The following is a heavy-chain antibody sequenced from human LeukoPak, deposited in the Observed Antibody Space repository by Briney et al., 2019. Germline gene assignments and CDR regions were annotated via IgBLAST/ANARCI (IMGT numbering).Heavy chain of an antibody. CDR2: IYYSGST. D-gene: IGHD5-12*01. J-gene: IGHJ4*02. CDR1: SGSISSGDYY. CDR3: ARGGYDSPLDGIDY. Sequence: SETLSLTCTVSSGSISSGDYYWSWIRQPPGKGLEWIGYIYYSGSTNYNPSLKSRVTISVDTSKNQFSLKLSSVTAADTAVYYCARGGYDSPLDGIDYWGQGTLVTVSS. V-gene: IGHV4-61*08.